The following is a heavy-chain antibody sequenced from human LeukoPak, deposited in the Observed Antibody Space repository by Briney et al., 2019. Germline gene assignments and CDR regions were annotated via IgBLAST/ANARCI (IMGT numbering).Heavy chain of an antibody. CDR1: GFTFSSYA. D-gene: IGHD5-12*01. V-gene: IGHV3-23*01. Sequence: GGSLRLSCAASGFTFSSYAMSWVRQAPGKGLEWVSAISGSGGSTYYADSVKGRFTISRDNSKNTLYLQMNSLRAEDTAVYYCARDFGYSGSIDYWGQGTLVTVSS. J-gene: IGHJ4*02. CDR3: ARDFGYSGSIDY. CDR2: ISGSGGST.